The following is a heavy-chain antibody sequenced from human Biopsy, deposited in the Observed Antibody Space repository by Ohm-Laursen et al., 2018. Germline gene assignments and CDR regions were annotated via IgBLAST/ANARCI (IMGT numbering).Heavy chain of an antibody. Sequence: SVKVSCKVSGYIPTELSMHWVRQAPGRGLEWMGGFAPENGKTIYAQKFQGRVTMTEDTSTDTAYMELSSLRSEDTAVYYCAADINVWNVNYWGQGTQVTVSS. CDR2: FAPENGKT. CDR3: AADINVWNVNY. V-gene: IGHV1-24*01. CDR1: GYIPTELS. D-gene: IGHD1-1*01. J-gene: IGHJ4*02.